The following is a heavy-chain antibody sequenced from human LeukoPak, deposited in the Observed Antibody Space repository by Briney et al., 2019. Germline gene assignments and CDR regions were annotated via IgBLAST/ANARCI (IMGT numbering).Heavy chain of an antibody. Sequence: GGSLRLSCAASGFTSSSYSMNWVRQAPGKGLEWVSSISTSSIYIYYADSVKGRFTISRDNAKNSLYLQMNSLRAEDTAVYYCARGRDGYTLIDAFDIWGQGTMVTVSS. D-gene: IGHD5-24*01. CDR3: ARGRDGYTLIDAFDI. J-gene: IGHJ3*02. V-gene: IGHV3-21*01. CDR1: GFTSSSYS. CDR2: ISTSSIYI.